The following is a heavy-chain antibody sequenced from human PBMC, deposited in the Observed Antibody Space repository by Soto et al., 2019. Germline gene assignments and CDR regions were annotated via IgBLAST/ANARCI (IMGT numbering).Heavy chain of an antibody. CDR1: GFTFSGSA. Sequence: PGGSLRLSCAASGFTFSGSAMHWVRQASGKGLEWVGRIRSKANSYATVYAASVKGRFTISRDDSKNTAYLQMNSLKTEDTAVYYCARLWPEWEPNFDHWGQGTLVTVSS. D-gene: IGHD1-26*01. V-gene: IGHV3-73*01. CDR2: IRSKANSYAT. CDR3: ARLWPEWEPNFDH. J-gene: IGHJ4*02.